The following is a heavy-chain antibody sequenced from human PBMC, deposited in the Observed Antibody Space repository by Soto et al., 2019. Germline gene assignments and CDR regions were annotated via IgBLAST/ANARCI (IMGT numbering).Heavy chain of an antibody. V-gene: IGHV1-3*01. D-gene: IGHD3-3*01. J-gene: IGHJ5*02. CDR2: INAGNGNT. CDR1: GYTFTSYA. Sequence: GASVKVSCKASGYTFTSYAMHWVRQAPGQRLEWMGWINAGNGNTKYSQKFQGRFTITRDTSASTAYMELSSLRSEDTAVDYCARGRRTYYDFWSGSWFDPWGQGTLVSVSS. CDR3: ARGRRTYYDFWSGSWFDP.